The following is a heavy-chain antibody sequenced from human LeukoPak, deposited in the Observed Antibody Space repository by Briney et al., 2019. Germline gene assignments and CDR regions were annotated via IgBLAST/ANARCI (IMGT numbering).Heavy chain of an antibody. CDR2: ISYDGSNK. Sequence: GRSLRLSCAASGFTFSSYAMHWVRQAPGKGLEWGAVISYDGSNKYYADSVKGRFTISRDNSKNTLYMQMNSLRAEDTAVYYCARAVSTTVAPQDYWGQGTLVTVSS. CDR3: ARAVSTTVAPQDY. V-gene: IGHV3-30*04. CDR1: GFTFSSYA. D-gene: IGHD4-23*01. J-gene: IGHJ4*02.